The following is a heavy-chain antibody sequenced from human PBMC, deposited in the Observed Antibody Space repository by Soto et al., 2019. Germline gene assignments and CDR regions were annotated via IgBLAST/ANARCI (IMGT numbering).Heavy chain of an antibody. V-gene: IGHV1-2*04. Sequence: ASVKVSCKASGYTFTGYYMHWVRQAPGQGLEWMGWINPNSGGTNYAQKFQGWVTMTRDTSISTAYMELSRLRSDDTAVYYCAGVGYSSLYYYGMDVWGQGTTVTVSS. CDR2: INPNSGGT. D-gene: IGHD2-15*01. CDR1: GYTFTGYY. J-gene: IGHJ6*02. CDR3: AGVGYSSLYYYGMDV.